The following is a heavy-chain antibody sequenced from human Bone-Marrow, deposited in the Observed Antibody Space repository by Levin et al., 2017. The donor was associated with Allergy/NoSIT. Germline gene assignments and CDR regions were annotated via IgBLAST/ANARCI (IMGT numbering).Heavy chain of an antibody. D-gene: IGHD6-25*01. J-gene: IGHJ3*01. CDR1: GGSINREY. Sequence: SETLSLTCTVSGGSINREYWSWIRQPPGKGLEWLGFIYYSGSTMYNPSLKSPITISLDTSKNQFSRTLKSVTAADPAVYYCARLQDYTSGYGAQFFDVWGQGTMVTVSS. V-gene: IGHV4-59*01. CDR3: ARLQDYTSGYGAQFFDV. CDR2: IYYSGST.